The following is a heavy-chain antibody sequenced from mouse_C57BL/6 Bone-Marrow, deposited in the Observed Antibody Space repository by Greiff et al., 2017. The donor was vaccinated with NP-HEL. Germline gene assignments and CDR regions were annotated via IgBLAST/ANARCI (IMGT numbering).Heavy chain of an antibody. Sequence: VKLVESGAELMKPGASVKLSCKATGYTFTGYWIEWVKQRPGHGLEWIGEILPGSGSTNYNEKCKGKATFTADTSSNTAYMQLSSLTTEDSAIYYCARDGTTGVARYYFDYCGQGTTLTGSS. D-gene: IGHD1-1*01. CDR1: GYTFTGYW. CDR3: ARDGTTGVARYYFDY. V-gene: IGHV1-9*01. J-gene: IGHJ2*01. CDR2: ILPGSGST.